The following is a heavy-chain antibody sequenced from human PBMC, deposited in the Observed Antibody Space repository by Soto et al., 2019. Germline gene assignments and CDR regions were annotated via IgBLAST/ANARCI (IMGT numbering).Heavy chain of an antibody. J-gene: IGHJ6*01. D-gene: IGHD3-22*01. Sequence: SETLSLTCAVYGGSFSGYYWSWIRQPPGKGLEWIGEINHSGSTNYNPSLKSRVTISVDTSKNQFSLKLSSVTAADTAAYYCARGPRGLLAYCYYRMDVWGQGTTVTVSA. CDR3: ARGPRGLLAYCYYRMDV. CDR2: INHSGST. V-gene: IGHV4-34*01. CDR1: GGSFSGYY.